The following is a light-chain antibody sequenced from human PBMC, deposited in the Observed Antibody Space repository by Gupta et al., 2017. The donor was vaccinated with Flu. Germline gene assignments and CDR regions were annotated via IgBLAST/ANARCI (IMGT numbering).Light chain of an antibody. Sequence: EIVLTQSPATLSLSPGERATLFCRASQSVSTYLAWYQHKPGQAPRFLIYDASNRATGIPARFSGSGSGTDFTLTISSREPEDFAVYYCQKRSNWPPYTFGQGTRLEIK. V-gene: IGKV3-11*01. J-gene: IGKJ2*01. CDR2: DAS. CDR1: QSVSTY. CDR3: QKRSNWPPYT.